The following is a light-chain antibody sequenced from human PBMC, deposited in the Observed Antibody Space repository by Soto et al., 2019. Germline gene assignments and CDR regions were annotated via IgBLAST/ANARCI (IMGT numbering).Light chain of an antibody. CDR3: QSYDSGLTGSV. CDR1: NIGSKS. Sequence: SYELTQSPSVSVAPGQTARITCGGNNIGSKSVHWYQQKPGQAPVVVVYDDSGRPSGIPERFSGSKSSTSASLAITGLQADDEAVYYCQSYDSGLTGSVFGGGTQLTVL. V-gene: IGLV3-21*02. J-gene: IGLJ2*01. CDR2: DDS.